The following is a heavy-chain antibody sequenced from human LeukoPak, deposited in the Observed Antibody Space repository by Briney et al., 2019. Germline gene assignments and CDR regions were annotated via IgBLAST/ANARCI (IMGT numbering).Heavy chain of an antibody. V-gene: IGHV3-21*01. CDR2: ISSSSSYI. Sequence: PGGSLRLSCAASGFTFSSHWMMWARQAPGKGLEWVSSISSSSSYIYYADSVKGRFTISRDNAKNSLYLQMNSLRAEDTAVYYCARVYYGSGTSPGGAFDIWGQGTMVTVSS. J-gene: IGHJ3*02. CDR1: GFTFSSHW. D-gene: IGHD3-10*01. CDR3: ARVYYGSGTSPGGAFDI.